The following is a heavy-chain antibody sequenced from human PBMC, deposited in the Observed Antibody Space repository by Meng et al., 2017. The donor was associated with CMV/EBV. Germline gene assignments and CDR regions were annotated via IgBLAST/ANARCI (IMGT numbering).Heavy chain of an antibody. V-gene: IGHV4-59*01. J-gene: IGHJ4*02. CDR2: IYYSGST. D-gene: IGHD2-8*01. Sequence: SETLSLTCTVFGGSISSYYWSWIRQPPGKGLEWIGYIYYSGSTNYNPSLKSRVTISVDTSKNQFSLKLSSVTAADTAIYYCARDTGPNTLDYWGQGTLVTVSS. CDR1: GGSISSYY. CDR3: ARDTGPNTLDY.